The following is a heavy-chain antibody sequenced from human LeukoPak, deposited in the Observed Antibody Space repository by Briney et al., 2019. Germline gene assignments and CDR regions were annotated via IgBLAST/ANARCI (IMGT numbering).Heavy chain of an antibody. CDR3: ARDSGWGDIVVVPAFY. V-gene: IGHV3-21*01. CDR2: ISSSSSYI. J-gene: IGHJ4*02. Sequence: GGSLGLSCAASGFTFSSYSMNWVRQAPGKGLEWVSSISSSSSYIYYADSVKGRFTISRDNAKNSLYLQMNSLRAEDTAVYYCARDSGWGDIVVVPAFYWGQGTLVTVSS. D-gene: IGHD2-2*01. CDR1: GFTFSSYS.